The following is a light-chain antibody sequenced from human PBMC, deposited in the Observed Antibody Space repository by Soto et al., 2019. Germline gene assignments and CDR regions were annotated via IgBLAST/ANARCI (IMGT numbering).Light chain of an antibody. J-gene: IGLJ1*01. Sequence: QSALTQPASVSGSPGQSITISCTGTSSDVGRYNYVSWYQQHPGKAPKLIIYEVTYRPSGVSNRFSGSKSGDTASLTISGLQAEDEADYYCSSYTASIPYVFGTGTKLTVL. V-gene: IGLV2-14*01. CDR2: EVT. CDR3: SSYTASIPYV. CDR1: SSDVGRYNY.